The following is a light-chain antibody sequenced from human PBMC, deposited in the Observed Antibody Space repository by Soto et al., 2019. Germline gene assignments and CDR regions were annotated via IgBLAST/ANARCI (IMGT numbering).Light chain of an antibody. V-gene: IGKV3-15*01. CDR1: QSVSSN. CDR2: GGS. Sequence: ESVMTQSPGPLSVSPGARAILSCRASQSVSSNLAWYQQKPGQAPRLLIYGGSTRATGVPARFSGSGSGTEFTLTISSLQSEDSAVYYCQQYNNGPPSTLGQGTKVDIK. J-gene: IGKJ1*01. CDR3: QQYNNGPPST.